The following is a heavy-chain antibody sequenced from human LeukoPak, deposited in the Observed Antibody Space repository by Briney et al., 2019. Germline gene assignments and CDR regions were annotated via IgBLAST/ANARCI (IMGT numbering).Heavy chain of an antibody. CDR1: GFTVSSNY. CDR3: AREKWEQPDY. V-gene: IGHV3-66*01. Sequence: QSGGSLRLSCAASGFTVSSNYMSWVRQAPGKGLEWVSVIYSGGSTYYADSVKGRFTISRDNSKHTLYLQMNSLRAEDTAVYYCAREKWEQPDYWGQGTLVTVSS. CDR2: IYSGGST. J-gene: IGHJ4*02. D-gene: IGHD1-26*01.